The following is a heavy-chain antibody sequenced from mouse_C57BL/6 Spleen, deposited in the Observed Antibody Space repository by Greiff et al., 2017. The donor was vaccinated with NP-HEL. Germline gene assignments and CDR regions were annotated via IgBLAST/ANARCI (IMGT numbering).Heavy chain of an antibody. D-gene: IGHD2-12*01. V-gene: IGHV1-55*01. CDR3: ARRDDSQSLYAMDY. Sequence: VKLQQPGAELVKPGASVKMSCKASGYTFTSYWITWVKQRPGQGLEWIGDIYPGSGSTNYNEKFKSKATLTVDTSSSTAYMQLSRLTSEDSAVYYCARRDDSQSLYAMDYWGQGTSVTVSS. J-gene: IGHJ4*01. CDR1: GYTFTSYW. CDR2: IYPGSGST.